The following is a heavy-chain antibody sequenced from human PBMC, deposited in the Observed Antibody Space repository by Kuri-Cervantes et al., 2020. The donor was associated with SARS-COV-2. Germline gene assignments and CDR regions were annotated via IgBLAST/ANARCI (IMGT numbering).Heavy chain of an antibody. J-gene: IGHJ4*02. CDR1: GFTFSSYA. CDR2: ISGSGGST. D-gene: IGHD3-22*01. CDR3: AKDYYDSSGYYYTSGDY. Sequence: GGSLRLSCAASGFTFSSYAMSWVRQAPGKGLEWVSAISGSGGSTYYADSVKGRFTISRDNSKNTLYLQMNSLRAEDTAVYYCAKDYYDSSGYYYTSGDYWGQGTLVTVS. V-gene: IGHV3-23*01.